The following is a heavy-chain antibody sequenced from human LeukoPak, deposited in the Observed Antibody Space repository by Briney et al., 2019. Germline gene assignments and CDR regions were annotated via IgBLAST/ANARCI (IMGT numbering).Heavy chain of an antibody. Sequence: ASVTVSCKVSGYTLTELSMHWVRQAPGKGLEWMGGFDPEDGETIYAQKFQGRVTMTRDTSISTAYMELSRLRSDDTAVYYCAVESGLTGGGGEANWFDPWGQGTLVTVSS. CDR3: AVESGLTGGGGEANWFDP. D-gene: IGHD3-9*01. J-gene: IGHJ5*02. CDR1: GYTLTELS. V-gene: IGHV1-24*01. CDR2: FDPEDGET.